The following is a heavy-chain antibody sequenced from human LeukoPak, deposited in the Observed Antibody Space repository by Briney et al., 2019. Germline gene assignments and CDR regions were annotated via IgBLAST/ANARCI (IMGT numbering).Heavy chain of an antibody. Sequence: GVLRLSCAASGFSFSSYAMSWVRQAPGKGLEWVSAISGSGGSTTYADSVKGRFTISRDNSKNTLYLQMNSLRAEDTALYYWARDEVYSYGCGDFDYWGQGTLVTVSS. CDR3: ARDEVYSYGCGDFDY. CDR1: GFSFSSYA. J-gene: IGHJ4*02. CDR2: ISGSGGST. V-gene: IGHV3-23*01. D-gene: IGHD5-18*01.